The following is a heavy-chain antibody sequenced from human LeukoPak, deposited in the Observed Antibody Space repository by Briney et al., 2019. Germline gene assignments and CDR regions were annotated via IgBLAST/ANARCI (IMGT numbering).Heavy chain of an antibody. J-gene: IGHJ4*02. CDR3: ARVTTGGYYNC. D-gene: IGHD3-22*01. CDR1: GGSISSGSYY. CDR2: IYTRGSA. V-gene: IGHV4-61*02. Sequence: SQTLSLTCTVSGGSISSGSYYWSWIRQPAGKGLEWIGRIYTRGSANYNPSLKSRVPISVDTSKNQFSLKLSSVTAADTAVYYCARVTTGGYYNCWGQGTLVTVSS.